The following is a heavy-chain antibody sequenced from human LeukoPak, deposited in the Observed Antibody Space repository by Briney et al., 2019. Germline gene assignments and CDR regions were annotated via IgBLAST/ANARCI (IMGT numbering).Heavy chain of an antibody. V-gene: IGHV4-59*01. Sequence: SATLSLTCTVSGGSIATYYWSWIRQSPGKGLEWIAYIYYGGTNYNPSLKSRVTISVDTSKNQFSLKLSSVTAADTAVYYCASTNAAMVTGWGFDYWGQGTLVTVSS. J-gene: IGHJ4*02. D-gene: IGHD5-18*01. CDR2: IYYGGT. CDR1: GGSIATYY. CDR3: ASTNAAMVTGWGFDY.